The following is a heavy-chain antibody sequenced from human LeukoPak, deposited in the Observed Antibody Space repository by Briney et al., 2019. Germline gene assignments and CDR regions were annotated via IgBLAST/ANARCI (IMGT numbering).Heavy chain of an antibody. D-gene: IGHD2-8*02. CDR3: ARDTRGRPHDSFDI. J-gene: IGHJ3*02. CDR2: IYSDGST. CDR1: GFNVSSNY. V-gene: IGHV3-66*01. Sequence: GGSLRLSCAASGFNVSSNYMSWVRQAPGKGLEWVSVIYSDGSTYYADSMKGGFTISRDNSKNMLYLQMSSLRAEDTAAFYCARDTRGRPHDSFDIWGQGTLVTVSS.